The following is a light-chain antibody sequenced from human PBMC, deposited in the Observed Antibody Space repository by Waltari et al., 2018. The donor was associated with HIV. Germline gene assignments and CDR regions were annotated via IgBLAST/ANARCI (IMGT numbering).Light chain of an antibody. Sequence: QSALTQPASVSGSPGQSITISCTGTSSDVGGYKYVSWYQQHPGKAPKLMIYEVSNRPSGVSNRFSGSKSGNTASLTISGLQGEDEADYYCSSYTTSSTLVVFGGGTKLTVL. J-gene: IGLJ2*01. CDR1: SSDVGGYKY. V-gene: IGLV2-14*01. CDR3: SSYTTSSTLVV. CDR2: EVS.